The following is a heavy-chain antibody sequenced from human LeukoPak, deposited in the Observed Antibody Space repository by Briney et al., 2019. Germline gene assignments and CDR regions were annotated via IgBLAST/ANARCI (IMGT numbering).Heavy chain of an antibody. CDR2: INHSGST. CDR1: GGSFSGYY. Sequence: SETLSLTCAVYGGSFSGYYWSWIRQPPGKGLEWIGEINHSGSTNYNPSLKSRVTISVDTSKNQFSLKLSSVTAADTAVYYCARLTRGIAVAVVLYNWFDPWGQGTLVTVSS. D-gene: IGHD6-19*01. J-gene: IGHJ5*02. CDR3: ARLTRGIAVAVVLYNWFDP. V-gene: IGHV4-34*01.